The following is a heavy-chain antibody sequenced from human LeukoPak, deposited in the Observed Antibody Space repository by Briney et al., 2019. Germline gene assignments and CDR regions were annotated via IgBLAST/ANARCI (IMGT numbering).Heavy chain of an antibody. D-gene: IGHD4-23*01. CDR3: ARDGLATVVTKGFAFDI. Sequence: ASVKVSCKASGYTLTSYGISWVRQAPGQGLEWMGWISAYNGNTNYAQKLQGRVTMTTDTSTSTAYMELRSLRSDDTAVYYCARDGLATVVTKGFAFDIWGQGTMVTVSS. CDR1: GYTLTSYG. V-gene: IGHV1-18*01. CDR2: ISAYNGNT. J-gene: IGHJ3*02.